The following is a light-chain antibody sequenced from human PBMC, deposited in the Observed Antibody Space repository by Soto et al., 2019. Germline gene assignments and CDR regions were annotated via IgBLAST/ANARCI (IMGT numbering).Light chain of an antibody. Sequence: QSALTQPASVSGSPGQSITISCTGTSSDVGSYNLVSWYQQHPGKAPKLMIYEVSKRPSGVSNRFSGSKSGNTASLTISGLQAEDEADHYCCSYAGSSTFNFGTGTKLTVL. CDR1: SSDVGSYNL. CDR2: EVS. J-gene: IGLJ1*01. V-gene: IGLV2-23*02. CDR3: CSYAGSSTFN.